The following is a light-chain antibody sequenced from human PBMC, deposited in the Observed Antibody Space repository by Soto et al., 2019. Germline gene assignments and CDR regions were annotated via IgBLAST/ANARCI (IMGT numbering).Light chain of an antibody. CDR1: QSISNF. J-gene: IGKJ1*01. CDR2: AAS. Sequence: DIQMTQSPSSLSASVGDRVTITCRASQSISNFLNWYQQRQGQVPKLLIYAASSLHTGVPSRFSGSGSGTDFTLTITRLQPEDFTTYYCQQSHSAPPACGQGTKVEIK. V-gene: IGKV1-39*01. CDR3: QQSHSAPPA.